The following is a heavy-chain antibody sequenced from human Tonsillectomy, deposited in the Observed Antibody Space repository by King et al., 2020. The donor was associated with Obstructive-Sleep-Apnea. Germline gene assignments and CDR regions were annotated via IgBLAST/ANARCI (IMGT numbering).Heavy chain of an antibody. J-gene: IGHJ4*02. CDR3: AREDSGSGYFAF. Sequence: QLQESGPRLVKPSGTLSLTCAVSGDSISSSNWWSWVRQPPGKGLEWIGEIYHSGRSNYNPSLKSRVAMSVDRSKKYFSLKLTSVTAADAAAYYCAREDSGSGYFAFWGQGALVSVSS. D-gene: IGHD3-22*01. CDR1: GDSISSSNW. V-gene: IGHV4-4*02. CDR2: IYHSGRS.